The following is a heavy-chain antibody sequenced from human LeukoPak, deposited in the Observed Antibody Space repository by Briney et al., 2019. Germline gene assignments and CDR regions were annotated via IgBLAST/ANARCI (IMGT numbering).Heavy chain of an antibody. CDR1: WITLSRFW. J-gene: IGHJ4*02. D-gene: IGHD4-17*01. Sequence: PGGALGLFFSASWITLSRFWINLGRQASGEGLDWVANIKQDGSEKYYVDSVKGRFTISRDNAKKSLYLQMNSLRAEDTAVYYCARDYGAADYWGQGTLVTVSS. CDR3: ARDYGAADY. CDR2: IKQDGSEK. V-gene: IGHV3-7*01.